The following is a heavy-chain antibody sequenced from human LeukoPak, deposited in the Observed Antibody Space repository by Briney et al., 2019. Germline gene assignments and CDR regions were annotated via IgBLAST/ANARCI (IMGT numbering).Heavy chain of an antibody. CDR2: INHSGST. D-gene: IGHD3-3*01. J-gene: IGHJ6*03. CDR1: GGSFSGYY. CDR3: ARGTPGRYYDFWSGYSPSDYYMDV. V-gene: IGHV4-34*01. Sequence: SETLSLTCAVYGGSFSGYYWSWIRQPPGKGLEWIGEINHSGSTNYNPSLKSRVTISVDTSKNQFSLKLSSVTPAEPAVYYCARGTPGRYYDFWSGYSPSDYYMDVWGQGTKVTVSS.